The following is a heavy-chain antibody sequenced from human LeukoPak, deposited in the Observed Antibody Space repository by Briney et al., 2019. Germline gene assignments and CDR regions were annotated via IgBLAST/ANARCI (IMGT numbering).Heavy chain of an antibody. V-gene: IGHV3-33*01. CDR2: IWHDGSNK. CDR1: GFTFSSYG. CDR3: ARGRWYSYGPIWFDP. D-gene: IGHD5-18*01. J-gene: IGHJ5*02. Sequence: PGGSLRLSCAASGFTFSSYGMHWVRQAPGKGLEWVAVIWHDGSNKYYADSVKGRFTISRDNSKNTLYLQMNSLRAEDTAVYYCARGRWYSYGPIWFDPWGQGTLVTVSS.